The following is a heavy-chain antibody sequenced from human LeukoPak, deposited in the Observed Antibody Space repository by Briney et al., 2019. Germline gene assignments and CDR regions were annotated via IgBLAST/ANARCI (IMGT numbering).Heavy chain of an antibody. D-gene: IGHD3-22*01. CDR2: IIPVFGTA. CDR3: ARGYYYDSSGYYTPVYYFDY. V-gene: IGHV1-69*05. CDR1: GGTFSSYA. Sequence: SVKVSCKASGGTFSSYAISWVRQAPGQGLEWMGRIIPVFGTANYAQKFQGRVTITTDESTSTAYMELSSLRSEDTAVYYCARGYYYDSSGYYTPVYYFDYWGQGTLVTVSS. J-gene: IGHJ4*02.